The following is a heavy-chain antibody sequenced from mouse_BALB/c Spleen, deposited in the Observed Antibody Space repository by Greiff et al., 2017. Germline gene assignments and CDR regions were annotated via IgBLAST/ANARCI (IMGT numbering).Heavy chain of an antibody. V-gene: IGHV5-9-3*01. CDR1: GFTFSSYA. CDR3: ARQEYGNYAY. CDR2: ISSGGSYT. D-gene: IGHD2-10*02. Sequence: EVKLVESGGGLVKPGGSLKLSCAASGFTFSSYAMSWVRQTPEKRLEWVATISSGGSYTYYPDSVKGRFTISRDNAKNTLYLQMSSLRSEDTAMYYCARQEYGNYAYWGQGTLVTVSA. J-gene: IGHJ3*01.